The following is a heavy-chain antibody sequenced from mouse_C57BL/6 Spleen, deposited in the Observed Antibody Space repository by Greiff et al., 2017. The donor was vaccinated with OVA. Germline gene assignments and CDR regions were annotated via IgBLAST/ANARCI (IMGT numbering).Heavy chain of an antibody. V-gene: IGHV1-7*01. Sequence: QVHVKQSGAELAKPGASVKLSCKASGYTFTSYWMHWVKQRPGQGLEWIGYINPSSGYTKYNQKFKDKATLTADKSSSTAYMQLSSLTYEDSAVYYCAREYYYGSSYRGWFAYWGQGTLVTVSA. CDR1: GYTFTSYW. CDR2: INPSSGYT. CDR3: AREYYYGSSYRGWFAY. D-gene: IGHD1-1*01. J-gene: IGHJ3*01.